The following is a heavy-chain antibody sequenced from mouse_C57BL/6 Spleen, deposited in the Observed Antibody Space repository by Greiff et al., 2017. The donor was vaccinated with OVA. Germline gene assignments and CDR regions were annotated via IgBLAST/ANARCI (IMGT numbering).Heavy chain of an antibody. CDR3: ARTPYGNYVPFDY. CDR2: IDPSDSYT. CDR1: GYTFTSYW. J-gene: IGHJ2*01. D-gene: IGHD2-10*02. V-gene: IGHV1-69*01. Sequence: QVQLQQPGAELVMPGASVKLSCKASGYTFTSYWMHWVKQRPGQGLEWIGEIDPSDSYTNYTQKFKGKSTLTVDKSSSTAYMQLSSLTSEDSTVYYCARTPYGNYVPFDYWGQGTTLTVSS.